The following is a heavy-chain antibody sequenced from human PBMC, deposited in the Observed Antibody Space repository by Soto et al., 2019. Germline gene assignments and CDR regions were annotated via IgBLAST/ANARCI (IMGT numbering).Heavy chain of an antibody. CDR1: GLTFSTYA. D-gene: IGHD2-8*01. CDR3: AHPRGYGVFDAYDI. V-gene: IGHV3-23*01. J-gene: IGHJ3*02. Sequence: PGGSLRLSCAVSGLTFSTYAMSWVRQAPGKGLEWVSAISGSGAEIFYTDSVRGRFAISRDNSIDTLFLQMSHLKSEDTAVYYCAHPRGYGVFDAYDIWGQGTMVTVSS. CDR2: ISGSGAEI.